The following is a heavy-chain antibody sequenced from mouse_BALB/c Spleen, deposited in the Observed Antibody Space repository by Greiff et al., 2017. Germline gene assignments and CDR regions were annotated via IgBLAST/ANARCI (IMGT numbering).Heavy chain of an antibody. D-gene: IGHD4-1*01. Sequence: QVHVKQSGPGLVAPSQSLSITCTVSGFSLTGYGVNWVRQPPGKGLEWLGMIWGDGSTDYNSALKSRLSISKDNSKSQVFLKMNSLQTDDTARYYCARANWAFDYWGQGTTLTVSS. CDR1: GFSLTGYG. CDR2: IWGDGST. J-gene: IGHJ2*01. CDR3: ARANWAFDY. V-gene: IGHV2-6-7*01.